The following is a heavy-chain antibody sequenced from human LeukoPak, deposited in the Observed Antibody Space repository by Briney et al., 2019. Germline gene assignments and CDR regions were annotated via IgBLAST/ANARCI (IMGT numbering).Heavy chain of an antibody. J-gene: IGHJ4*02. D-gene: IGHD5-18*01. Sequence: GGSLRLSCAASGFTFDDYAMHWVRQAPGKGLEWVSLISGDGGSTYYADSVKGRFTISRDNSKNSLYLQMNSLRTEDTALYYCAKPMGFGIYGYATYWGQGTLVTVSS. CDR1: GFTFDDYA. CDR2: ISGDGGST. V-gene: IGHV3-43*02. CDR3: AKPMGFGIYGYATY.